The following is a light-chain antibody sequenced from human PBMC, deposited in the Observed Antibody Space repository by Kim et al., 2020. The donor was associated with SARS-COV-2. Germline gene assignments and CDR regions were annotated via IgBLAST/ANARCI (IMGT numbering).Light chain of an antibody. Sequence: SVSPGQIASITCSGDKLGDKNVCWYQQKPGQSPVLVIYQDNKRPSGIPERFSGSNSGNTATLTISGTQAMDEADYYCQAWDSSNVVFGGGTQLTVL. J-gene: IGLJ2*01. CDR3: QAWDSSNVV. CDR2: QDN. CDR1: KLGDKN. V-gene: IGLV3-1*01.